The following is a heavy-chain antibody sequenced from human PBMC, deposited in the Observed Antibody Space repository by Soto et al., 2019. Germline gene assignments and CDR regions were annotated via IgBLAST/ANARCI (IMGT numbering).Heavy chain of an antibody. D-gene: IGHD2-15*01. V-gene: IGHV1-46*01. CDR1: GYTFTSYY. J-gene: IGHJ5*02. Sequence: GASVKVSCKASGYTFTSYYMHWVRQAPGQGLEWMGIINPSGGSTSYAQKFQGRVTMTRDTSTSTVYMELSSLRSEDTAVYYCARVADCSGGSCYSFDPWGQGTLVTVSS. CDR3: ARVADCSGGSCYSFDP. CDR2: INPSGGST.